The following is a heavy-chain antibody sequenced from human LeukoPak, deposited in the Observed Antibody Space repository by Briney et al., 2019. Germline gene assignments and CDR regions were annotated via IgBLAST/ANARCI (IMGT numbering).Heavy chain of an antibody. V-gene: IGHV4-38-2*02. Sequence: SETLSLTCTVSGYSISSGYYWGWIRQPPGKGLEWIGSIYHSGGTYYNPSLKSRVTISVDTSKNQFSLKLSSVTAADTAVYYCAGIAGSTIDYWGQGTLVTVSS. CDR2: IYHSGGT. CDR3: AGIAGSTIDY. J-gene: IGHJ4*02. CDR1: GYSISSGYY. D-gene: IGHD3-10*01.